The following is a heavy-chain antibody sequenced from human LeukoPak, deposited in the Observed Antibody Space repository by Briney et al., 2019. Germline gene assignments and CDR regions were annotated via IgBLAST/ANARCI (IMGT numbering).Heavy chain of an antibody. CDR1: GFTFSSYN. J-gene: IGHJ6*03. V-gene: IGHV3-21*01. CDR3: ARDHGPGGWHYMDV. CDR2: ISSSSSYI. D-gene: IGHD3-10*01. Sequence: GGSLRLSCAASGFTFSSYNMNWIRQTPGKGLEWVSSISSSSSYIYYADSVKGRFTISRDNAKNSLYLQMNSLRAEDTAVYYCARDHGPGGWHYMDVWGKGTTVTVSS.